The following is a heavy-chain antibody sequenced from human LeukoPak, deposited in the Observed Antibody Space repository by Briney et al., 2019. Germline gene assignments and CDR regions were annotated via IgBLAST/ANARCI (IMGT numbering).Heavy chain of an antibody. D-gene: IGHD1-26*01. CDR3: AKDRWERRSAPSPVDY. J-gene: IGHJ4*02. V-gene: IGHV3-48*01. CDR1: GFTFSSYS. CDR2: ISSSSSTI. Sequence: GGSLRLSCAASGFTFSSYSMNWVRQAPGKGLEWVSYISSSSSTIYYADSVKGRFTISRDNAKNSLYLQMNSLRAEDTAVYYCAKDRWERRSAPSPVDYWGQGTLVTVSS.